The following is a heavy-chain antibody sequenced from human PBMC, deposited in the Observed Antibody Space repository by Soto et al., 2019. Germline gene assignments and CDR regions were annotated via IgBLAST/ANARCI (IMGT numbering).Heavy chain of an antibody. CDR1: GFTFTSYW. CDR2: IKQDGTSK. V-gene: IGHV3-7*05. Sequence: EVQLVESGGGLVQPGGSLRLSCAASGFTFTSYWMSWVRQAPGKGLEWLANIKQDGTSKYYADSVKGRFTVSRDNGKSFIYLQMDSLRDDATAVYRCARLRLIFMERDFDSWGQGTLVTVSS. D-gene: IGHD3-16*01. CDR3: ARLRLIFMERDFDS. J-gene: IGHJ4*02.